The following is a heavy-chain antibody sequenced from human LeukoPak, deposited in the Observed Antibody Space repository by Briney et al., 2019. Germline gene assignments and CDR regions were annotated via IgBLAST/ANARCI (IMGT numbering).Heavy chain of an antibody. CDR2: ISGGGGST. CDR1: GFTFTSYG. V-gene: IGHV3-23*01. CDR3: TTDLFLLGAFDI. D-gene: IGHD1-26*01. J-gene: IGHJ3*02. Sequence: PGGSLRLSCAVSGFTFTSYGMSWVRQAPGKGLEWVSSISGGGGSTHYADSVKGRFTISRDNSKNTLYLQMNSLKTEGTAVYYCTTDLFLLGAFDIWGQGTMVTVSS.